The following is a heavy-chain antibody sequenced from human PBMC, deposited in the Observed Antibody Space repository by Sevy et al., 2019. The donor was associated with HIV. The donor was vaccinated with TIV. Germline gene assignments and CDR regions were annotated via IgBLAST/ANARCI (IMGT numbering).Heavy chain of an antibody. CDR3: AKDRYSRGSYYFDY. Sequence: GGSLRLSCAASGFTFSSYGMHWVRQAPGKGLEWVAVISYDGSNKYYADSVKGRFTISRDNSKNTLYLQMNSLRAEDTAVYHCAKDRYSRGSYYFDYWGQGTLVTVSS. CDR2: ISYDGSNK. CDR1: GFTFSSYG. J-gene: IGHJ4*02. V-gene: IGHV3-30*18. D-gene: IGHD6-13*01.